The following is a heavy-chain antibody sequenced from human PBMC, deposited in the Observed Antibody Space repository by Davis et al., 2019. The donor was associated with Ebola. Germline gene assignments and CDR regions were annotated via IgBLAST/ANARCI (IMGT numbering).Heavy chain of an antibody. CDR2: IYYSGST. CDR1: GGSTSSYY. J-gene: IGHJ6*04. V-gene: IGHV4-59*01. Sequence: SETLSLTCTVSGGSTSSYYWSWIRQPPGKGLEWIGYIYYSGSTNYNPSLKSRVTISVDTSKNQFSLKLSSVTAADTAVYYCARVIPSDGMDVWGKGTTVTVSS. CDR3: ARVIPSDGMDV. D-gene: IGHD3-16*02.